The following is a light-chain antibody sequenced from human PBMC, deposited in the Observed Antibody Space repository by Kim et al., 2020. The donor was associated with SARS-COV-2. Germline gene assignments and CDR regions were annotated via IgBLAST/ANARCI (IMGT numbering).Light chain of an antibody. CDR3: QAWDSSIVV. Sequence: SVSPGQTASITCSGDKLVDKYVCWYQQKPGQSPVMVIYEDSKRPSGIPERFSGSNSGNTATLTISGTQATDEADYYGQAWDSSIVVFGGGTQLTVL. CDR2: EDS. J-gene: IGLJ2*01. V-gene: IGLV3-1*01. CDR1: KLVDKY.